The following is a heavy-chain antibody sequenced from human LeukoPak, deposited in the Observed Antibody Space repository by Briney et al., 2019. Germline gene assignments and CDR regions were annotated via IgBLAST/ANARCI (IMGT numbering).Heavy chain of an antibody. J-gene: IGHJ6*03. V-gene: IGHV3-7*01. D-gene: IGHD2-2*01. Sequence: GGSLRLSCAASGFTFSSYWMSWVRQAPGKGLEWVASIQQDGSETYYVDSVKGRFTISRDNARKSLYLQMDSLRAEDTAVYYCARGVFVVVPAAHVYYYYMDVWGKGTTVTVSS. CDR1: GFTFSSYW. CDR2: IQQDGSET. CDR3: ARGVFVVVPAAHVYYYYMDV.